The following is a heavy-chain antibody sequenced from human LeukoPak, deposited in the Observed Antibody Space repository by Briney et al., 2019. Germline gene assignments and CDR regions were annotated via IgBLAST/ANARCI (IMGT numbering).Heavy chain of an antibody. CDR2: INHSGST. J-gene: IGHJ4*02. D-gene: IGHD2-2*01. V-gene: IGHV4-34*01. CDR1: GGSFSGYY. CDR3: ARGGLDFYCSSTSCYFDY. Sequence: PSETLSLTCAVYGGSFSGYYWSWIRQPPGKGLKWIGEINHSGSTNYNPSLKSRVTISVDTSKNQFSLKLSSVTAADTAVYYCARGGLDFYCSSTSCYFDYWGQGTLVTVSS.